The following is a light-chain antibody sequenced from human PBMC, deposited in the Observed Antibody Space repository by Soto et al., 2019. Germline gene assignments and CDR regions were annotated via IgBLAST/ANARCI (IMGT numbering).Light chain of an antibody. V-gene: IGKV3-15*01. CDR3: QQYNKWPPLFT. CDR2: GAS. CDR1: QSVSSN. Sequence: EIVMTQSPATLSVSPGERATLSCRASQSVSSNLAWYQQKPGQAPRLLIYGASTRATGIPARFSGRGSGTDYTLTISSLQSEDFAVYYCQQYNKWPPLFTFGPGTKVDIK. J-gene: IGKJ3*01.